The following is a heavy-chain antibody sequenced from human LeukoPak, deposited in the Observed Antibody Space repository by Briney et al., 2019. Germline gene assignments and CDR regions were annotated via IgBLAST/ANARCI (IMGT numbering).Heavy chain of an antibody. J-gene: IGHJ4*02. CDR3: ARGVGYDFWSGYLYYFDY. CDR1: GGSFSGYY. Sequence: ETLSLTCAVYGGSFSGYYWSWIRQPPGKGLEWVSSISSSSSYIYYADSVKGRFTISRDDAKNSLYLQMNSLRAEDTAVYYCARGVGYDFWSGYLYYFDYWGQGTLVTVSS. CDR2: ISSSSSYI. V-gene: IGHV3-21*01. D-gene: IGHD3-3*01.